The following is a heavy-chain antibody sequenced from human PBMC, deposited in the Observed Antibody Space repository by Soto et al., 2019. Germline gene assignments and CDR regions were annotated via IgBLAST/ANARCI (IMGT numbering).Heavy chain of an antibody. Sequence: LGGSLRLSCAAPGFTFSSHGMHWVRQAPGKGLEWVAVISYDGSNKYYADSVKGRFTISRDNSKNTLYLQMNSLRAEDTAVYYCAKDLVVVAAKYMDVWGKGTTVTVSS. CDR3: AKDLVVVAAKYMDV. D-gene: IGHD2-15*01. CDR1: GFTFSSHG. V-gene: IGHV3-30*18. J-gene: IGHJ6*03. CDR2: ISYDGSNK.